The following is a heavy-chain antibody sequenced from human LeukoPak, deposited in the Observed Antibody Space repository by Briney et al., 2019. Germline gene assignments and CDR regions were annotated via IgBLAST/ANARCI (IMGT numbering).Heavy chain of an antibody. CDR2: IKQDGSEK. CDR1: GFTFSTKW. Sequence: GGSLRLSCAASGFTFSTKWMTWVRQAPGKGLEWVANIKQDGSEKFYVDSVKGRFTISRDNAKNSLYLQMNSLRAEDMAVYYCARDRSAYSALDIWGQGTMVTVSS. V-gene: IGHV3-7*01. CDR3: ARDRSAYSALDI. D-gene: IGHD1-26*01. J-gene: IGHJ3*02.